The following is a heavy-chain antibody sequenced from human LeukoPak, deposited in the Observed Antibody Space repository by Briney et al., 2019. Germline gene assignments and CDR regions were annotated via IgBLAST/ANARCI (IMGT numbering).Heavy chain of an antibody. V-gene: IGHV4-38-2*01. J-gene: IGHJ4*02. CDR1: GYSISSGYY. CDR3: AREAAAAVRVFDY. CDR2: ICHSGST. D-gene: IGHD6-13*01. Sequence: SETPSLTCAVSGYSISSGYYWGWIRQPPGKGLEWIGSICHSGSTYYNPSLKSRVTISVDTSKNQFSLKLSSVTAADMAVYYCAREAAAAVRVFDYWGQGTLVTVSS.